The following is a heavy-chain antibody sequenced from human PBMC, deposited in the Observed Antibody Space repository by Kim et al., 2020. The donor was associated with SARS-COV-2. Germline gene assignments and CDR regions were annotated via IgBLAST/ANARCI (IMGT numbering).Heavy chain of an antibody. Sequence: ASVKVSCKASGYTFTSFGFNWVRQAPGQWLEWMGWVNSYNGNTRYAQKVQDRVTVTTDASTNTAYMELRSLRSDDTAVYYCVREGSSGWMSFWGQGTLVTVSS. D-gene: IGHD6-19*01. CDR1: GYTFTSFG. CDR2: VNSYNGNT. J-gene: IGHJ4*02. CDR3: VREGSSGWMSF. V-gene: IGHV1-18*04.